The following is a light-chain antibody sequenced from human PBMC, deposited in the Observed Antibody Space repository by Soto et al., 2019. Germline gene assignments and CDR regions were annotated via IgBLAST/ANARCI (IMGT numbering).Light chain of an antibody. CDR1: QDISHY. J-gene: IGKJ5*01. CDR3: QQYDDLPIT. Sequence: IRITQSASSLSASVGDTVTITCQASQDISHYLNWYQQKPGKALKLLIYDASNLHPGVPSRFRGSGSGTEFSFNITSLQPEDVATYYCQQYDDLPITFGQGTRLEIK. V-gene: IGKV1-33*01. CDR2: DAS.